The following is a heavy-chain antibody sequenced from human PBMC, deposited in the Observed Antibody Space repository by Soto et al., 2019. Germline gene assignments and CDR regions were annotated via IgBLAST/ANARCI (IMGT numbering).Heavy chain of an antibody. CDR3: ARGDRVADS. CDR2: ISGSSSDT. V-gene: IGHV3-11*06. Sequence: KSGGSLRLSCVVSGFTFSDYYMSWIRQAPGRGLEWVSYISGSSSDTNCADSVRGRFTISRDNARNSLYLQMNSLRADDTAVYYCARGDRVADSWGQGTVVTVS. J-gene: IGHJ4*02. D-gene: IGHD2-15*01. CDR1: GFTFSDYY.